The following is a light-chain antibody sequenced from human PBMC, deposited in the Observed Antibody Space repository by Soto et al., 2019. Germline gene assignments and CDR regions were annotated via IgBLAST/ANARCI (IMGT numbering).Light chain of an antibody. CDR3: AAWDDSLSGL. CDR1: SSDVGGYNY. J-gene: IGLJ3*02. Sequence: QSALTQPPSASGSPGQSVTISCTGTSSDVGGYNYVSWYQQHPGKAPKLMIYEVSKRPSGVPDRFSGSKSGNTASLTVSGLQAEDEADYYCAAWDDSLSGLFGGGTQLTVL. V-gene: IGLV2-8*01. CDR2: EVS.